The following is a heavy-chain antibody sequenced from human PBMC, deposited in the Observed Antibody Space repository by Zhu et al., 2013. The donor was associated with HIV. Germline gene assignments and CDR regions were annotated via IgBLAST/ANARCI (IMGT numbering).Heavy chain of an antibody. CDR1: GYTFTSYG. J-gene: IGHJ4*02. Sequence: QVQLVQSGAEVKKPGASVKVSCKASGYTFTSYGISWVRQAPGQGLEWMGWISAYNGNTNYAQKLQGRVTMTTDTSTSTAYMELRSLRSDDTAVYYCAKTLFLTGTTGADPYYFDYWGQGTLVTVSS. CDR3: AKTLFLTGTTGADPYYFDY. V-gene: IGHV1-18*01. CDR2: ISAYNGNT. D-gene: IGHD1-20*01.